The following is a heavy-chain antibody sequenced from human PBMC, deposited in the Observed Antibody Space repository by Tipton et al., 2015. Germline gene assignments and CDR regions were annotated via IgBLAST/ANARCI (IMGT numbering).Heavy chain of an antibody. CDR2: ISGSGGST. V-gene: IGHV3-23*01. J-gene: IGHJ4*02. Sequence: SLRLSCAASGFTFSSYAMSWVRQAPGKGLEWVSTISGSGGSTYYADSVKGRFTISRDNSKNTLYLQMNSLRVEDTAVYYCAIDSPGRYPFDFWGQGTLVTVSS. D-gene: IGHD3-10*01. CDR1: GFTFSSYA. CDR3: AIDSPGRYPFDF.